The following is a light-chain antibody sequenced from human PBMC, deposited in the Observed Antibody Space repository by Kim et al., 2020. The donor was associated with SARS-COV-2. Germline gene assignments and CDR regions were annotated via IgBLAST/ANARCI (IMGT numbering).Light chain of an antibody. J-gene: IGKJ4*01. CDR1: QSVLYSSNNKNY. V-gene: IGKV4-1*01. Sequence: IVMTQSPDSLAVSLGEWATINCKSSQSVLYSSNNKNYLAWYQQKPGQPPKLLIYWASTRESGVPDRFSGSGSGTDFTLTISSLQAEDVAVYYCQQYYSNPLTFGGGTKVDIK. CDR3: QQYYSNPLT. CDR2: WAS.